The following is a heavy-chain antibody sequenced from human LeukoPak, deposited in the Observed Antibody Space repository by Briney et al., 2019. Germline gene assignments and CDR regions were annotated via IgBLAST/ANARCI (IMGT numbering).Heavy chain of an antibody. CDR3: AKDPIWFGEFLNWFDH. Sequence: GGSLRLSCAASGFTFSSYAMSWVRQAPGKGLEWVSAISGSGGSTYYADSVKGRFTISRDNSKNTLYLQMNSLRAEDTAVYYCAKDPIWFGEFLNWFDHWGQGTLVTVSS. D-gene: IGHD3-10*01. V-gene: IGHV3-23*01. J-gene: IGHJ5*02. CDR1: GFTFSSYA. CDR2: ISGSGGST.